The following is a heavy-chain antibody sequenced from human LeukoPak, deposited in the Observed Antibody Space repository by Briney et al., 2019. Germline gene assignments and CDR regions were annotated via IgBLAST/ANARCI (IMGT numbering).Heavy chain of an antibody. Sequence: GGSLRLSCAASGFTFSSYGMSRVRQAPGKGLEWVSAISGSGGSTYYADSVKGRFTISRDNSKNTLYLQMNSLRAEDTAVYYCAKDAGTTVTTSDMDVWGKGTTVTISS. CDR3: AKDAGTTVTTSDMDV. V-gene: IGHV3-23*01. CDR1: GFTFSSYG. CDR2: ISGSGGST. J-gene: IGHJ6*03. D-gene: IGHD4-17*01.